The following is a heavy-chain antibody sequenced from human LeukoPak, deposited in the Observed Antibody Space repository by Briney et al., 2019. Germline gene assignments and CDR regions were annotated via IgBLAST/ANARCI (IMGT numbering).Heavy chain of an antibody. J-gene: IGHJ6*03. CDR1: GGTFSSYA. D-gene: IGHD2-2*01. CDR3: ASGGLYRCGSTSCHWGYMDV. CDR2: IIPIFGTA. Sequence: SVKVSCKASGGTFSSYAISWVRQAPGQGLEWMGGIIPIFGTANYAQKFQGRVTITADKSTSTAYMELSSLRSEDTAVYYCASGGLYRCGSTSCHWGYMDVWGKGTTVTVSS. V-gene: IGHV1-69*06.